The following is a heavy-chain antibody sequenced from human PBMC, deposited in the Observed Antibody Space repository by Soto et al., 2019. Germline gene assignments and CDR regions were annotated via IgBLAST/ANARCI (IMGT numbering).Heavy chain of an antibody. CDR2: INPNSGGT. CDR1: GYTFTGYY. Sequence: VASVKVSCKASGYTFTGYYMHWVRQAPGQGLEWMGWINPNSGGTNYAQKFQGWVTMTRDTSISTAYMELSRLRSDDTAVYYCARGYDFWSGYSASYYYHGIEVYRQESTV. CDR3: ARGYDFWSGYSASYYYHGIEV. D-gene: IGHD3-3*01. V-gene: IGHV1-2*04. J-gene: IGHJ6*02.